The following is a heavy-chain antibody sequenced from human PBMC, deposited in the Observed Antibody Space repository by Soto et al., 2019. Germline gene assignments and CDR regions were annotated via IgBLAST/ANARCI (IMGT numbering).Heavy chain of an antibody. J-gene: IGHJ4*02. Sequence: SETLSLTCAVYGGSFSGYYWSWIRQPPGKGLEWIGEINHSGSTNYNPSLKSRVTISVDTSKNQFSLKLSSVTAADTAVYYCARGIARITIFGVVSHPAHFDYWGQGTLVTVSS. D-gene: IGHD3-3*01. CDR1: GGSFSGYY. CDR3: ARGIARITIFGVVSHPAHFDY. CDR2: INHSGST. V-gene: IGHV4-34*01.